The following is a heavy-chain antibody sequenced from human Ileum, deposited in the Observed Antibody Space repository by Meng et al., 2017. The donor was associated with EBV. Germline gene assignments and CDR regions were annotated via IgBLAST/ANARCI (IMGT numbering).Heavy chain of an antibody. CDR1: GFTLSNYA. CDR3: AKVTSATSSRFDY. J-gene: IGHJ4*02. V-gene: IGHV3-23*01. D-gene: IGHD2-2*01. CDR2: GSGGST. Sequence: EVQLLGAGGGLVQPGGSRRLSCATSGFTLSNYAMTWVRQAPGKGLEWVSSGSGGSTYYADSVKGRFTISRDHSKNTLYLQMNSLRVDDTAVYYCAKVTSATSSRFDYWGQGTLVTVSS.